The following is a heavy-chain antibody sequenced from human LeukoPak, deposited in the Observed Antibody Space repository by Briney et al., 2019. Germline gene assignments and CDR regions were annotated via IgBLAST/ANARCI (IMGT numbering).Heavy chain of an antibody. J-gene: IGHJ4*02. CDR3: ASLPYYDFSTPYYFDY. V-gene: IGHV4-30-4*08. Sequence: SQTLSLTCTVSGGSISSGDYYWSWIRQPPGEGLEWIGYIYYSGSTYYNPSLKSRVTISVDTSKNQFSLKLSSVTAADTAVYYCASLPYYDFSTPYYFDYWGQGTLVTVSS. CDR2: IYYSGST. D-gene: IGHD3-3*01. CDR1: GGSISSGDYY.